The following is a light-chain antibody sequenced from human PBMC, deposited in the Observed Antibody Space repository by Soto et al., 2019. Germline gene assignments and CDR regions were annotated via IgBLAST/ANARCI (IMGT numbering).Light chain of an antibody. CDR2: STS. CDR3: VLYMGSGISV. Sequence: QTVVTQEPSFSVSPGGTVTLTCGLSSGSVSTSYYPSWYQQTPGQAPCTLIYSTSTRSSGVPDRFSGSILGNKAALTITGAQADDESDYYCVLYMGSGISVFGGGTKVTVL. CDR1: SGSVSTSYY. V-gene: IGLV8-61*01. J-gene: IGLJ3*02.